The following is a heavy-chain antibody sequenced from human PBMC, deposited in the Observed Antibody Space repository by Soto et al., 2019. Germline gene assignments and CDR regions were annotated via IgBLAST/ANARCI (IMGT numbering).Heavy chain of an antibody. V-gene: IGHV3-23*01. CDR2: ISAGSTTI. J-gene: IGHJ4*02. CDR3: AKDPNGDYIGAFDS. Sequence: EVQLSESGGGLVRPGGSLRLSCEGSAFTFGTYAMTWVRQAPGKGLEWLSAISAGSTTIKYADSVKGRFTISRDNSKNMLYLQMNSLRAEDTAIYYCAKDPNGDYIGAFDSWGQGTLVTVSS. D-gene: IGHD4-17*01. CDR1: AFTFGTYA.